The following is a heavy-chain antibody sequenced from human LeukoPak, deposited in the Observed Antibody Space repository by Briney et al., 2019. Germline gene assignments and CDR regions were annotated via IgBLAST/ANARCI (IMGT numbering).Heavy chain of an antibody. J-gene: IGHJ4*02. V-gene: IGHV4-34*01. Sequence: PSETLSLTRAVYGGSFSGYYWSWIRQPPGKGLEWIGEINHSGSTNYNPSLKSRVTISVDTSKNQFSLKLSSVTAADTAVYYCARERSTSWVDYWGQGTLVTVSS. D-gene: IGHD2-2*01. CDR2: INHSGST. CDR3: ARERSTSWVDY. CDR1: GGSFSGYY.